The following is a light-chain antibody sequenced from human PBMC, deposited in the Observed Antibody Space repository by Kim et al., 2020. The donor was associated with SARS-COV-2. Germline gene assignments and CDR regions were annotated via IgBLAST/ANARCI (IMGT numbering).Light chain of an antibody. CDR3: QSYDTALSAFV. V-gene: IGLV1-40*01. CDR1: GSNLGAGFD. CDR2: HNA. Sequence: QRVTVSCTGRGSNLGAGFDVHWYQHLPGAAPKLLIFHNANRPSGVPDRFSGSKSGTAASLAITGLLAEDEADYYCQSYDTALSAFVFGGGTQLTVL. J-gene: IGLJ2*01.